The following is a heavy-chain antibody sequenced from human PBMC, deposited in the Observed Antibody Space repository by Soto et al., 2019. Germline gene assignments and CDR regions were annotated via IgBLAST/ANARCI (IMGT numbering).Heavy chain of an antibody. Sequence: QVQLVESGGGVVQPGRSLRLSCAASGFTFSSYAMHWVRQAPGKGLEWVAVISYDGSNKYYADSVKGRFTISRDNSKNTXSLQMNSLRAEDTAVYYCARGAYGDYGDYYYYGMDVWGQGTTVTVSS. CDR1: GFTFSSYA. D-gene: IGHD4-17*01. CDR2: ISYDGSNK. CDR3: ARGAYGDYGDYYYYGMDV. V-gene: IGHV3-30-3*01. J-gene: IGHJ6*02.